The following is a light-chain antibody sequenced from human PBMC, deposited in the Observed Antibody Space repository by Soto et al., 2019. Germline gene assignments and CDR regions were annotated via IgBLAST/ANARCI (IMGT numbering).Light chain of an antibody. V-gene: IGKV3-20*01. CDR3: QQYGSSPIT. Sequence: EIVLQQSPGTLSLSPGERATLSCRASQSVSSSFLAWYQQKPGQAPRLLIYGASSRATGIPDRFSGSGSGTDFTLTINRLDPEDFAVYYCQQYGSSPITFCQGTRLEIK. CDR1: QSVSSSF. J-gene: IGKJ5*01. CDR2: GAS.